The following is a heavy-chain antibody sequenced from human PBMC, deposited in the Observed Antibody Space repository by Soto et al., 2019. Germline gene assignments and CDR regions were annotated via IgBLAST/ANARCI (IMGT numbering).Heavy chain of an antibody. D-gene: IGHD6-13*01. Sequence: GASVKVSCKVSGYTFTSYGISWVRQAPGQGLEWMGWISPIFGNANYAQKFQGRVTITADESTSTAYMELSSLRSEDTAVYYCARVYSGDKQQLVRDYYYYGMDVWGQGTTVTVSS. CDR2: ISPIFGNA. CDR1: GYTFTSYG. CDR3: ARVYSGDKQQLVRDYYYYGMDV. J-gene: IGHJ6*02. V-gene: IGHV1-69*13.